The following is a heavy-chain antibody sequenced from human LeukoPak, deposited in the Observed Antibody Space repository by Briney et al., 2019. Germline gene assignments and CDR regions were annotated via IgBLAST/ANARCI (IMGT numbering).Heavy chain of an antibody. V-gene: IGHV4-34*01. CDR1: GGSFSGYY. CDR2: INHSGST. CDR3: ARGPDRHITIFGVVTYYYYYGMDV. Sequence: PSETLSLTCAVYGGSFSGYYWSWIRQPPGKGLEWIGEINHSGSTNYNPSLKSRVTISVDTSKNQFSLKLSSVTAADTAVYYRARGPDRHITIFGVVTYYYYYGMDVWGQGTTVTVSS. J-gene: IGHJ6*02. D-gene: IGHD3-3*01.